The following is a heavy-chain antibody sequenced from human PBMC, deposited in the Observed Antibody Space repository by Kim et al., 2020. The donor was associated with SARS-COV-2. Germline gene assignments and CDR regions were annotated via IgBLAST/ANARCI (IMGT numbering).Heavy chain of an antibody. CDR3: ARDTPYYDSYWDYYGMDV. CDR2: IKQDGSEK. Sequence: GGSLRLSCAASGFTFSSYWMSWVRQAPGKGLEWVANIKQDGSEKYYVDSVKGRFTISRDNAKNSLYLQMNSLRAEDTAVYYCARDTPYYDSYWDYYGMDVWGQGTTVTVSS. CDR1: GFTFSSYW. J-gene: IGHJ6*02. V-gene: IGHV3-7*01. D-gene: IGHD3-9*01.